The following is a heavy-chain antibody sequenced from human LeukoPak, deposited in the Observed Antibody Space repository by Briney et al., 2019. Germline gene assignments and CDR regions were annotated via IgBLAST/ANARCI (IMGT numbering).Heavy chain of an antibody. V-gene: IGHV4-59*01. CDR3: ARAGYYGSGSPEAFDI. J-gene: IGHJ3*02. Sequence: SETLSLTCTVSGGSISSYYWSWIRQPPGKGLEWIGYIYYSGSTNYNPSLKSRVTISVDTSKNQFSLKLSSVTAADTAVYYCARAGYYGSGSPEAFDIWGQGTMVTVSS. D-gene: IGHD3-10*01. CDR2: IYYSGST. CDR1: GGSISSYY.